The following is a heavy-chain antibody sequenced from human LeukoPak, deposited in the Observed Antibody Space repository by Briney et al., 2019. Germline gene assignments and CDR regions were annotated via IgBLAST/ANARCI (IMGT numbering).Heavy chain of an antibody. CDR3: ARRAMVRGVMNAFDI. CDR2: ISSSSSYT. CDR1: GFTFSDHY. Sequence: GGSLRLSCAASGFTFSDHYMSWIRQAPGKGLEWVSYISSSSSYTNYADSVKGRFTISRDNAKKSLYLQMNSLRAEGTAVYYCARRAMVRGVMNAFDIWGQGTMVTVSS. V-gene: IGHV3-11*06. D-gene: IGHD3-10*01. J-gene: IGHJ3*02.